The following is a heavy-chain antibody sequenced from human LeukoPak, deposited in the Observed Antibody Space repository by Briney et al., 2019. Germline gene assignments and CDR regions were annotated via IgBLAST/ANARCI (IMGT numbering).Heavy chain of an antibody. J-gene: IGHJ3*02. CDR3: ARDGVYDYVWGTRRAFDI. D-gene: IGHD3-16*01. Sequence: KPSETLSLTCTVSGGSISSSSYYWGWIRQPPGKGLEWIGSIYYSGSTYYNPSLKSRVTISVDTSKNQLSPKLSSVTAADTAVYYCARDGVYDYVWGTRRAFDIWGQGTMVTVSS. CDR1: GGSISSSSYY. V-gene: IGHV4-39*07. CDR2: IYYSGST.